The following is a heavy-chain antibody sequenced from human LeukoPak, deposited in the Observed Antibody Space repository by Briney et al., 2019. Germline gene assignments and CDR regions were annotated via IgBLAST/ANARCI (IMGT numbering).Heavy chain of an antibody. CDR1: GGSFSGYY. CDR3: ARGRRSGYYYGMDV. V-gene: IGHV4-34*01. CDR2: INHSGST. D-gene: IGHD7-27*01. J-gene: IGHJ6*02. Sequence: PSETLSLTCAVYGGSFSGYYWSWIRQPPGKGLEWIGEINHSGSTNYNPSLKSRVTISVDTSKNQFSLKLSSVTAADTAVYYCARGRRSGYYYGMDVWGQGTTVTVSS.